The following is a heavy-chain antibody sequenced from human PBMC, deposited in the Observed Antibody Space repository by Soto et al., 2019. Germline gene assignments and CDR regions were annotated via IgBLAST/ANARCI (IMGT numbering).Heavy chain of an antibody. CDR1: GYTFTSYD. CDR2: MNPNTGNS. V-gene: IGHV1-8*01. Sequence: ASVKVSCKASGYTFTSYDIYWVRQATGQGFEWMGWMNPNTGNSAYAQKFQGRVTVTSDTSINTVHMELNSLRSEDTAVYYCARRAETNGWNGFGADKYYFDFWGQGTLVTVSS. CDR3: ARRAETNGWNGFGADKYYFDF. D-gene: IGHD1-1*01. J-gene: IGHJ4*02.